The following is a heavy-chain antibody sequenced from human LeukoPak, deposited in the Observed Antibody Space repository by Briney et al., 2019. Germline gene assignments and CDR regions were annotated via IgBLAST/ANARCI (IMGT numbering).Heavy chain of an antibody. CDR1: GFTFGDYV. V-gene: IGHV3-21*01. D-gene: IGHD2-15*01. Sequence: GGSLRLSCAASGFTFGDYVMYWVRQAPGKGLQWVSSISSSSSYIYYADSVKGRFTISRDNAKNSLYLQMNSLRAEERAVYYGARDWHCSGGSWYGGGWFDPWGQGTLVTVSS. J-gene: IGHJ5*02. CDR3: ARDWHCSGGSWYGGGWFDP. CDR2: ISSSSSYI.